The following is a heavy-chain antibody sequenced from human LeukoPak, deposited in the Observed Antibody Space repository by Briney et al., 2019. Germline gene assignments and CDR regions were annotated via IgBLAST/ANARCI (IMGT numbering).Heavy chain of an antibody. Sequence: GGSLRLSCVASGFTFRDFSMSWVRQAPGKGLEWVSVISNGGDHTYYAGSVKGRFAISRDNSKNTLYLQMNSLRTEDTAIYYCAKDRLYFGNDFGDYWGQGTLATVSS. CDR1: GFTFRDFS. V-gene: IGHV3-23*01. CDR3: AKDRLYFGNDFGDY. J-gene: IGHJ4*02. D-gene: IGHD3-9*01. CDR2: ISNGGDHT.